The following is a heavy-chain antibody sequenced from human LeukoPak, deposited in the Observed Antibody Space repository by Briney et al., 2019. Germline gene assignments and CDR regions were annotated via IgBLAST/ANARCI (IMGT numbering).Heavy chain of an antibody. CDR3: ARDCSGGNCYSGVIDY. V-gene: IGHV1-2*02. CDR1: GYTFIAYY. J-gene: IGHJ4*01. D-gene: IGHD2-15*01. Sequence: GASVKVSCKPSGYTFIAYYMHWVRQAPGQGLEWMGWINTNSGGTNYAQKFQGRVTMTRDTSISTAYMDLSRLRSDDTAVYYCARDCSGGNCYSGVIDYWGHGTQVIVSS. CDR2: INTNSGGT.